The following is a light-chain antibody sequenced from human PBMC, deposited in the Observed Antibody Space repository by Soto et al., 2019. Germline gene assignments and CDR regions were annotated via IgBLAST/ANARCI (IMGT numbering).Light chain of an antibody. V-gene: IGLV2-14*03. CDR2: DVS. CDR1: SSDVGGYNY. J-gene: IGLJ2*01. Sequence: QSVLTQPASVSGSPGQSITISCTGTSSDVGGYNYVSWYQQHPGKAPKLMIYDVSNRPSGVSNRSSGSKSGNTASLTISGLQAEDEADYYCCSYTGSSTPVVFGGGTKLTVL. CDR3: CSYTGSSTPVV.